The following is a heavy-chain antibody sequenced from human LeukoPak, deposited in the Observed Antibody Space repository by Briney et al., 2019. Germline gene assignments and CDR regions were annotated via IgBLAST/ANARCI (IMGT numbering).Heavy chain of an antibody. D-gene: IGHD2-2*01. Sequence: GESLKISCKGSGYSFTSYWIGWVRQMPRKGLEWMGIIYPGDCDTRYSPSFQGQVIISAAKSISTAYLQWSSLKASDTAMYYCARWEVPAAKGYFDYWGQGTPVTVSS. V-gene: IGHV5-51*01. CDR2: IYPGDCDT. CDR3: ARWEVPAAKGYFDY. J-gene: IGHJ4*02. CDR1: GYSFTSYW.